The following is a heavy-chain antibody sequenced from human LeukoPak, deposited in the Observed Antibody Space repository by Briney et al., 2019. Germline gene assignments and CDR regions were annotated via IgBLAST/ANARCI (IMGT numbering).Heavy chain of an antibody. Sequence: GGSLRLSCAASGFTFSDYYMTWVRQAPGKGLEWVSGIGGSGIRTYYADSVRGRFTVSRDNSKNTLYLQMNSLRAEDTAVYYCARDRAYYYGMDVWGQGTTVTVSS. CDR2: IGGSGIRT. J-gene: IGHJ6*02. CDR3: ARDRAYYYGMDV. CDR1: GFTFSDYY. V-gene: IGHV3-23*01.